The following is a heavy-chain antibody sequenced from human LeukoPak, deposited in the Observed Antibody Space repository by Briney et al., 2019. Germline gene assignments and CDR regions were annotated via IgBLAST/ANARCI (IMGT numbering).Heavy chain of an antibody. CDR1: GYTFTSYG. D-gene: IGHD3-16*01. V-gene: IGHV1-18*01. CDR2: ISANNGDT. J-gene: IGHJ4*02. CDR3: ARDPPGLTLGSPGDY. Sequence: GASVTVSCKASGYTFTSYGIAWVRQAPGQGLQWMGWISANNGDTSYSQKLRGRVTMTTDTSTNTAYMELRSLTSDDTAVYYCARDPPGLTLGSPGDYWGQGTLVIVSS.